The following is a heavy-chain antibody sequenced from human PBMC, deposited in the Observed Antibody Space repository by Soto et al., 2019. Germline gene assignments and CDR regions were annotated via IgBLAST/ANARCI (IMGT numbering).Heavy chain of an antibody. J-gene: IGHJ4*02. D-gene: IGHD2-21*01. Sequence: QVQLVQSGAEVKEPGSSVKVSCKSSGGGNLRDYRTTWVRRAPGQGLEWMGGIIPKLGSANYAQNFQGRVTVSAYESTNTVYRELSTLRYDDTAVYYIARVGDGYNSGAVYWGQGTPVTVSS. V-gene: IGHV1-69*01. CDR2: IIPKLGSA. CDR3: ARVGDGYNSGAVY. CDR1: GGGNLRDYR.